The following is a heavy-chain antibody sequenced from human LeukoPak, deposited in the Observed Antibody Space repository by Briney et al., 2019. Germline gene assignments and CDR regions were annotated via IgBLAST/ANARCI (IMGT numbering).Heavy chain of an antibody. CDR1: GGSISSSSYY. J-gene: IGHJ5*02. CDR3: AREEPSQQLVPVGWFDP. D-gene: IGHD6-13*01. Sequence: SETLSLTCTVSGGSISSSSYYWGWIRQPPGKGLEWIGSIYYSGSTYHNPSLKSRVTISVDTSRNQFSLKLSSVTAADTAVYYCAREEPSQQLVPVGWFDPWGQGTLVTVSS. CDR2: IYYSGST. V-gene: IGHV4-39*07.